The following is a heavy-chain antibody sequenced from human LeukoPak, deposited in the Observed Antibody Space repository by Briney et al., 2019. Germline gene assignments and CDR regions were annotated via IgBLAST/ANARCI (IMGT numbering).Heavy chain of an antibody. CDR2: INPNSGGT. CDR3: ARGYPLSTTAAGTYFQH. V-gene: IGHV1-2*02. D-gene: IGHD6-13*01. J-gene: IGHJ1*01. Sequence: ASVKVSCKASGYTFIVYYMHWVRQAPGQGLEWMGWINPNSGGTNYAQKFQGRVTMTRDTSISTAYMELSRLRSDDTAVYYCARGYPLSTTAAGTYFQHWGQGTLVTVSS. CDR1: GYTFIVYY.